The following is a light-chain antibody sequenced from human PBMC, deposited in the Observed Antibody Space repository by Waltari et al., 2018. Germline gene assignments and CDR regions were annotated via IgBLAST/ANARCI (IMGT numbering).Light chain of an antibody. CDR2: GAS. V-gene: IGKV1-27*01. CDR1: QVISNY. J-gene: IGKJ3*01. CDR3: QKYNSALFT. Sequence: DIQMTQSPSSLSASVGDTVTITCRASQVISNYLAWYQQKPGNVPKLLICGASRLQPGVQSRFIGSGSGTHCTLTITTLQPEDVATYYCQKYNSALFTFGPGTKVHI.